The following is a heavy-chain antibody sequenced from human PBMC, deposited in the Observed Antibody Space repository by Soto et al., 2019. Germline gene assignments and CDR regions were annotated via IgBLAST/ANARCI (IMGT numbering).Heavy chain of an antibody. D-gene: IGHD4-17*01. Sequence: GGGLIQPGGSLRLSCAASGFTVNSSYMTWIRQAPGKGLQWVADISSGGTTKYADSVRGRFSISRDMSKNTLYLQMNSLRVEDTAIYSCARQFPTDNYGNRLDPWGQGTLVTVSA. CDR1: GFTVNSSY. V-gene: IGHV3-53*01. CDR3: ARQFPTDNYGNRLDP. J-gene: IGHJ5*02. CDR2: ISSGGTT.